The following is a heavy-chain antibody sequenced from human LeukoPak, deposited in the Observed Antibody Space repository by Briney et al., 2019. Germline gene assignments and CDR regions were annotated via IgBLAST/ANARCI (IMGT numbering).Heavy chain of an antibody. D-gene: IGHD3-22*01. CDR2: IRSKANNYAT. J-gene: IGHJ4*02. CDR1: GFTFSGSA. Sequence: PGGSLRLSCVVSGFTFSGSAVHWVRQASGKGLGGVGGIRSKANNYATAYAASVKGRFTISRDDSKNTAYLQMNSLKTEDTAVYYCTGDNFDSSVKFDNWGQGTLVTVSS. CDR3: TGDNFDSSVKFDN. V-gene: IGHV3-73*01.